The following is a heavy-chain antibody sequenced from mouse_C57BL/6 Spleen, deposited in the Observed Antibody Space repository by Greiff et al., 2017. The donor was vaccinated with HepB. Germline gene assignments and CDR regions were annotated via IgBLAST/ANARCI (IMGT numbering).Heavy chain of an antibody. CDR3: AKGDYDGYYVWFAY. Sequence: VQLQQSGAELVKPGASVKMSCKASGYTFTSYWITWVKQRPGQGLEWIGEILPGSGSTNYNEKFKGKATFTADTSSNTAYMQLSSLTTEDSAIYYCAKGDYDGYYVWFAYWGQGTLVTVSA. CDR2: ILPGSGST. CDR1: GYTFTSYW. V-gene: IGHV1-9*01. J-gene: IGHJ3*01. D-gene: IGHD2-3*01.